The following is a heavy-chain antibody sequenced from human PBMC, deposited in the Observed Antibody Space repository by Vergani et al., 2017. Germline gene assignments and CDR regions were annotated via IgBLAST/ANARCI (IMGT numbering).Heavy chain of an antibody. J-gene: IGHJ5*02. V-gene: IGHV4-59*01. Sequence: QVQLQESGPGLVKPSETLALTCTVSGASIRSDYWNWIRQSPGKEPEWIGYIYHSGSTTYNPSLESRVTISIDTSKSLLSLTLRSVTEADSAMYFCARGRNWFDPWGQGTLATVSS. D-gene: IGHD5-24*01. CDR3: ARGRNWFDP. CDR2: IYHSGST. CDR1: GASIRSDY.